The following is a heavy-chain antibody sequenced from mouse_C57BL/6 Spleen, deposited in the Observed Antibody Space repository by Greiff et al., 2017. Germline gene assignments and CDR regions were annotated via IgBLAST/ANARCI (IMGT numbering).Heavy chain of an antibody. J-gene: IGHJ2*01. D-gene: IGHD1-1*01. CDR2: IDPSDSET. CDR1: GYTFTSYW. Sequence: QVQLKQPGAELVRPGSSVKLSCTASGYTFTSYWMHWVKQRPIQGLEWIGNIDPSDSETHYNQKFKDKATLTVDKSSSTAYMQLSSLTSEDSAVYYCARDYGSSFYFDYWGQGTTLTVSS. CDR3: ARDYGSSFYFDY. V-gene: IGHV1-52*01.